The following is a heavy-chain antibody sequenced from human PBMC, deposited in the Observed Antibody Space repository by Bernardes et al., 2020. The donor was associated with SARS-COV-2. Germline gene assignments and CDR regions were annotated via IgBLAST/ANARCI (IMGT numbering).Heavy chain of an antibody. CDR1: GFTFSSYT. D-gene: IGHD6-13*01. J-gene: IGHJ4*02. Sequence: GGSLRLSCAASGFTFSSYTMNWVRQAPGKGLEWISSISTSSSYISYSDSVRGRFTISRDNAKNSVSLQMNSLRAEDTATYYCARHLSSTSYREWSLDSWGQGTLVTV. CDR3: ARHLSSTSYREWSLDS. V-gene: IGHV3-21*04. CDR2: ISTSSSYI.